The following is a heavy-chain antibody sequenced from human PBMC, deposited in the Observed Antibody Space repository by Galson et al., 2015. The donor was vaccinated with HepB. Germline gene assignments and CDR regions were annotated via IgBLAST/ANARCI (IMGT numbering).Heavy chain of an antibody. J-gene: IGHJ4*02. CDR1: GFTFSDYY. Sequence: SLRLSCAASGFTFSDYYMSWIRQAPGKGLEWVSYISSSGSTIYYADSVKGRFTISRDNAKNSLYLQMNSLRAEDTAVYYCARDRRLRYFDWFYLDYWGQGTLVTVSS. CDR2: ISSSGSTI. V-gene: IGHV3-11*01. D-gene: IGHD3-9*01. CDR3: ARDRRLRYFDWFYLDY.